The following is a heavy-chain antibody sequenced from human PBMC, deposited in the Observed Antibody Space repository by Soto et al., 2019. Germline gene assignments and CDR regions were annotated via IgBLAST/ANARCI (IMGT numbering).Heavy chain of an antibody. Sequence: QVQLVQSGAEVKKPGSSVKVSCKASGGTFSSYAISWVRQAPGQGLEWMGGIIPIFGTANYAQKLQVRVTTAADESRSEYYMELSSQRSEDTDVYYCAREVGLPGSGAFDSWGQGTTLGVSA. J-gene: IGHJ3*02. V-gene: IGHV1-69*01. CDR2: IIPIFGTA. CDR1: GGTFSSYA. CDR3: AREVGLPGSGAFDS. D-gene: IGHD1-26*01.